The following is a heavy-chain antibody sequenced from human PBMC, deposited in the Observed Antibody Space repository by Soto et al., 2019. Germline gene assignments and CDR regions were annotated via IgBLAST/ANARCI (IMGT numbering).Heavy chain of an antibody. V-gene: IGHV1-2*02. Sequence: ASVKVSCKASGYTFTGYYLHWVRQGPGQGLEWMGRINPNSGDTRYAQTFQGRVTMTRDTTISTAYMGVSSLTTADTGVYYCARDPFTRGRDVWGQGTSGTVSS. CDR3: ARDPFTRGRDV. J-gene: IGHJ6*02. CDR2: INPNSGDT. CDR1: GYTFTGYY. D-gene: IGHD3-16*01.